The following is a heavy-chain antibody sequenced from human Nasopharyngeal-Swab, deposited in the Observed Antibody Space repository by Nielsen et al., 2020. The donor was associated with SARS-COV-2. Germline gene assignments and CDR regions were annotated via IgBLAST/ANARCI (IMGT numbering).Heavy chain of an antibody. V-gene: IGHV4-39*01. CDR2: IYYSGST. D-gene: IGHD3-3*01. CDR1: GGSISSSSYY. Sequence: SETLSLTCTVSGGSISSSSYYWGWIRQPPGKGLEWLGSIYYSGSTYYNPSLKSRVTISVDTSKNQFSLKLSSVTAADTAVYYCARPHYDFWSGYGGGFDPWGQGTLVTVSS. J-gene: IGHJ5*02. CDR3: ARPHYDFWSGYGGGFDP.